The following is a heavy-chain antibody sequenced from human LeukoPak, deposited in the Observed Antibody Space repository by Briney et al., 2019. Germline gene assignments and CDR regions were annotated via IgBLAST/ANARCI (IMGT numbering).Heavy chain of an antibody. J-gene: IGHJ4*02. D-gene: IGHD6-13*01. Sequence: GGSLRLPCAASGFSFSAYWMTWVRQAPGTGLEWVANINPAGSETYYVDPVKGRFSISRDNAKNLVYLQMNSLRAEDTAVYHCARIGYVAAVDLWGQGTPVTVSS. CDR2: INPAGSET. CDR1: GFSFSAYW. V-gene: IGHV3-7*01. CDR3: ARIGYVAAVDL.